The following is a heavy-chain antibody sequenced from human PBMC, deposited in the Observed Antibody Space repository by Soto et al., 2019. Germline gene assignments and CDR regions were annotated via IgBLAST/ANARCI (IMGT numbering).Heavy chain of an antibody. CDR1: GFTFTNVA. Sequence: GGSLRLSCVASGFTFTNVAMTWVRQAPGKGLEWVSSITDGGGSTDYADSVKGRFTISRDNSKSTLYLQMNNLRADDTAVYYCAKLYWNPRYFDYWGQGARVTVSS. CDR3: AKLYWNPRYFDY. D-gene: IGHD1-1*01. CDR2: ITDGGGST. V-gene: IGHV3-23*01. J-gene: IGHJ4*02.